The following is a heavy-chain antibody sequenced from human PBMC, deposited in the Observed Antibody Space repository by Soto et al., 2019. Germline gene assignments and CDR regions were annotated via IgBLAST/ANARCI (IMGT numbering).Heavy chain of an antibody. J-gene: IGHJ6*02. CDR2: ITGSGGRA. CDR1: GFTFSNFV. CDR3: AVHLGQNYYTMDV. V-gene: IGHV3-23*01. Sequence: EVQLLESGGGWVQPGGSLRLSCAASGFTFSNFVVSWVRHIPGKGLHWVSGITGSGGRAYYADSVKGRFTISRDNSRNTLYLQMSRLGAEDTAMYHCAVHLGQNYYTMDVWGQGTTVTVSS.